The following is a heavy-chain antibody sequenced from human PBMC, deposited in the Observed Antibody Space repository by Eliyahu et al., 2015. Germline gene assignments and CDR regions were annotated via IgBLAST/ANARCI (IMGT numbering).Heavy chain of an antibody. D-gene: IGHD4-17*01. CDR2: ISYDGSNK. J-gene: IGHJ4*02. V-gene: IGHV3-30*03. CDR3: AREPYGDGADY. CDR1: GFTFSSYG. Sequence: QVQLVESGGGVVQPGRSLRLSCXASGFTFSSYGMHWVRXXPGKGLEXVAVISYDGSNKYYADSVKGRFTISRDNSKNTLYLQMNSLRAEDTAVYYCAREPYGDGADYWGQGTLVTVSS.